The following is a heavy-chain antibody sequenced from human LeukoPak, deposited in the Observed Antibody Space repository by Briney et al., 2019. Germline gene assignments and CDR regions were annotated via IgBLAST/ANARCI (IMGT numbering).Heavy chain of an antibody. V-gene: IGHV4-34*01. D-gene: IGHD2-2*01. J-gene: IGHJ6*04. CDR3: ARALRSTRTLDV. CDR1: GGSFSGYY. CDR2: INHSGST. Sequence: SETLSLTCAVYGGSFSGYYWCWIRQPPGKGLECTGEINHSGSTNYNPSLKSRVTISVDTSKNQVSLKLSSVTAADTAVYYCARALRSTRTLDVWGKGTTVTVSS.